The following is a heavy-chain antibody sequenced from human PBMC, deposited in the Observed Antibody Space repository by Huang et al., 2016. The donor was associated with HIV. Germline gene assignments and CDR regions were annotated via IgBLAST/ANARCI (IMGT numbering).Heavy chain of an antibody. Sequence: QVQLVESGGGVAQPGRSLRLSCDVSGFTLSSHGMNWVRQAPGKGLEWVAAISYDAGQQLYAVAVKCRFTISRDTSKTTLYLHMNSLRTDDTAMYYCAKDLTGHNSGYYSDWGQGTLVTVSS. V-gene: IGHV3-30*18. CDR3: AKDLTGHNSGYYSD. D-gene: IGHD3-22*01. J-gene: IGHJ4*02. CDR1: GFTLSSHG. CDR2: ISYDAGQQ.